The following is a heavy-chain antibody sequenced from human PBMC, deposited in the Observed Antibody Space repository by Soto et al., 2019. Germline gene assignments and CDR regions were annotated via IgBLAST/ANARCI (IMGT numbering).Heavy chain of an antibody. CDR1: GGTFSSYA. D-gene: IGHD1-26*01. CDR2: IIPIFGTA. J-gene: IGHJ4*02. V-gene: IGHV1-69*12. Sequence: QVQLVQSGAEVKKPGSSVKVSCKASGGTFSSYAISWVRQAPGQGLEWMGGIIPIFGTANYAQKFQGRVTXXAXEXXSRAYMELSSLRSEDTAVYYCERNRLGGSYSLFDYWGQGTLVTVSS. CDR3: ERNRLGGSYSLFDY.